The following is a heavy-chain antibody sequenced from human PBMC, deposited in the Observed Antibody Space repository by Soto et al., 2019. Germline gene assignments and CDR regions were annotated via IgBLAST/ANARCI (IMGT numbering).Heavy chain of an antibody. Sequence: PGGSLRLSCAASGFTVSSSYMSWVRQAPGKGLEWVSVIYSGGSTYYADSVKGRFTISRDDSKNTVYLEMNSLRAEDTAVYYCARDFDSSGYLRYQDVWGQGTTVTVSS. J-gene: IGHJ6*02. CDR3: ARDFDSSGYLRYQDV. CDR1: GFTVSSSY. V-gene: IGHV3-66*01. D-gene: IGHD3-22*01. CDR2: IYSGGST.